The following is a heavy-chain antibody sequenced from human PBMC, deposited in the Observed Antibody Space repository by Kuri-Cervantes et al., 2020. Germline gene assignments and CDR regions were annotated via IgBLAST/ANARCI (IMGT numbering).Heavy chain of an antibody. V-gene: IGHV5-51*01. J-gene: IGHJ3*02. CDR3: VTPSVAFDI. D-gene: IGHD5/OR15-5a*01. Sequence: GESLKISCKGSGYSFATYWIGWVRQLPGRGLEWMGIFYPDDSDTRYSPSFQGQVTVSADKSINTAYLQWSSLKASDTAMYFCVTPSVAFDIWGQGTMVTVSS. CDR1: GYSFATYW. CDR2: FYPDDSDT.